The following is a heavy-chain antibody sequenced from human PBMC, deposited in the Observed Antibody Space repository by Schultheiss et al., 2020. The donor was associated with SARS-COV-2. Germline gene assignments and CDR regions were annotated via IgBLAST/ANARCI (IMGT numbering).Heavy chain of an antibody. CDR1: GFSFSSYG. CDR3: ARGRARSYYYYGMDV. V-gene: IGHV3-23*01. J-gene: IGHJ6*02. Sequence: GESLKISCAASGFSFSSYGMSWVRQAPGKGLEWVSAISGSGGSTYYADSVKGRFTISRDNSKNTLYLQMNSLRAEDTAVYYCARGRARSYYYYGMDVWGQGTTVTVSS. D-gene: IGHD1-26*01. CDR2: ISGSGGST.